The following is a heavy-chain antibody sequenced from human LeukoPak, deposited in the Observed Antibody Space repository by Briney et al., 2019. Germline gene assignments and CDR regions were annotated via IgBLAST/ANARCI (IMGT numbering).Heavy chain of an antibody. CDR2: IHHSGRT. D-gene: IGHD2-15*01. CDR3: TRETIRFCSDTDCLQGEF. Sequence: SETLSLTCDVSGYSISRGYYWGWVRQSPGKGLEWIANIHHSGRTYYNPSLKSRVTISVDMSKNQISLKLTSVTAADTAVYHCTRETIRFCSDTDCLQGEFWGQGALVTLSS. CDR1: GYSISRGYY. J-gene: IGHJ4*02. V-gene: IGHV4-38-2*01.